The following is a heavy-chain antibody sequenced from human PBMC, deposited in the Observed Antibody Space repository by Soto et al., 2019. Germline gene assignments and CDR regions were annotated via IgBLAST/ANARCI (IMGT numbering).Heavy chain of an antibody. CDR3: ARGDYGTGGYPFPHLDY. D-gene: IGHD2-8*02. CDR2: INPDSGAT. CDR1: GYSFTGYY. Sequence: HEHLVQSGAEVKRPGASLKVSCKASGYSFTGYYIHWVRQAPGQGLEWMGWINPDSGATNYAQNFQGRVTLTSDTSISTASMDLTSLTSDDTAVYYCARGDYGTGGYPFPHLDYWGQGTLVIVSS. J-gene: IGHJ4*02. V-gene: IGHV1-2*02.